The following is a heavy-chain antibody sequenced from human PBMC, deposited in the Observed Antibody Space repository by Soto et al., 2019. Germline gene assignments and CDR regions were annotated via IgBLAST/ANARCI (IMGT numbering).Heavy chain of an antibody. CDR3: TTGTIMAVAGRRGY. Sequence: SETLSLTCAVYGGSVRGSYWSWIRQPPGKGLEWIGEINDSGSTKYNPSLKSRVTISVDTSKNQFSLSLSSVTAADTAVYYCTTGTIMAVAGRRGYWGQGTLVTVSS. D-gene: IGHD6-19*01. V-gene: IGHV4-34*01. CDR2: INDSGST. J-gene: IGHJ4*02. CDR1: GGSVRGSY.